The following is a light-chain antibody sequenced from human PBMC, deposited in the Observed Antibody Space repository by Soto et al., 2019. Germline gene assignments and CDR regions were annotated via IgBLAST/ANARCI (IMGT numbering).Light chain of an antibody. CDR2: EVS. V-gene: IGLV2-23*02. CDR3: CSYTGSSTWV. J-gene: IGLJ3*02. CDR1: SSDVGSYNL. Sequence: QSVLTQPASVSGSPGQSITISCTGTSSDVGSYNLVSWYQQRPGKAPKLMVFEVSKRPSGVSNRFSGSKSGNTASLTISGLQAEDEADYYCCSYTGSSTWVFGGGTKVTVL.